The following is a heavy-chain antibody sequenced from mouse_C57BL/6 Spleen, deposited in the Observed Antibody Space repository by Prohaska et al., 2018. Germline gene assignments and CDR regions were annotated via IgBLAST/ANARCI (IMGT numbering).Heavy chain of an antibody. J-gene: IGHJ3*01. V-gene: IGHV2-9-1*01. CDR2: ILTGGGT. D-gene: IGHD1-1*01. Sequence: QVPLKESGPGLVAPSQSLSITCTVSGFSLTSYAISWVRQPPGKGLEWLGVILTGGGTNYNSALKSRLSISKDNSKSQVCLKMNSLQTEDTARYYCARNSDYGSSDAYWGQGTLVTVSA. CDR1: GFSLTSYA. CDR3: ARNSDYGSSDAY.